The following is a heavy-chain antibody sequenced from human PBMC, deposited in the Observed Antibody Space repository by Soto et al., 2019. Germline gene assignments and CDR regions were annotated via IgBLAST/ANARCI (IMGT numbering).Heavy chain of an antibody. CDR2: IYPTDSDT. J-gene: IGHJ4*02. CDR3: ARPANTVADHFDL. V-gene: IGHV5-51*01. D-gene: IGHD4-17*01. Sequence: PGESLKISCKGSGYKFTSYWIGWVRQMPGKGLEWMGIIYPTDSDTRYSPSLQGQVSISADKSINTAYLQWDSLKASDTAIYYCARPANTVADHFDLWGQGTPVTVSS. CDR1: GYKFTSYW.